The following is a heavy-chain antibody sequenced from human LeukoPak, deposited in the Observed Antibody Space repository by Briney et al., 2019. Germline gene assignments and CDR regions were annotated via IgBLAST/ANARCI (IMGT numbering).Heavy chain of an antibody. D-gene: IGHD3-22*01. J-gene: IGHJ4*02. CDR2: ISYDGSNK. CDR3: AKKGYYDGSGYYMYYFDH. CDR1: GFTFSSYA. V-gene: IGHV3-30-3*02. Sequence: PGGSLRLSCAASGFTFSSYAMHWVRQAPGKGLEWVAVISYDGSNKYYADSVKGRFTISRDNSKNTLYLQMSSLRAEDTAVYYCAKKGYYDGSGYYMYYFDHWGQGPLVTVSS.